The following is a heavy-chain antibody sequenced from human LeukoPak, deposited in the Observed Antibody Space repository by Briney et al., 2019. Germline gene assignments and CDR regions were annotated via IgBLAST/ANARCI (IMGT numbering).Heavy chain of an antibody. J-gene: IGHJ6*02. CDR3: VKAGPGSGTYYGMDV. CDR2: ISGSGGST. Sequence: PGGSLRLSCAASGFTFSSYAMSWVRQAPGKGLEWVSAISGSGGSTYYADSVKGQFTISRDNSKNTLYLQMNSLRAEDTAVYYCVKAGPGSGTYYGMDVWGQGTMVTVSS. V-gene: IGHV3-23*01. D-gene: IGHD3-10*01. CDR1: GFTFSSYA.